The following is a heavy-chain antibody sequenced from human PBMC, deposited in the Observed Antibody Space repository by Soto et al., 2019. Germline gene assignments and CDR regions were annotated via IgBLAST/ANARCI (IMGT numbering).Heavy chain of an antibody. CDR3: ARVADSWDSSALLPPHLDY. V-gene: IGHV1-18*01. CDR2: ISAYNGNT. J-gene: IGHJ4*02. D-gene: IGHD3-22*01. Sequence: QVQLVQSGAEVKKPGASVKVSCKASGYTFTSYGISWVRQAPGQGLEWMGWISAYNGNTNYAQKLQGRVTMTTDTSTSTAYMERRSLRSDDTAVYYCARVADSWDSSALLPPHLDYWGQGTLVTVSS. CDR1: GYTFTSYG.